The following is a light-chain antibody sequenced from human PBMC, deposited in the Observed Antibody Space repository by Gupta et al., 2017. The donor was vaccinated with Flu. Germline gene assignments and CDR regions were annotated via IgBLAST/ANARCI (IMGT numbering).Light chain of an antibody. V-gene: IGKV1-5*03. CDR1: QSISGR. CDR2: KTS. J-gene: IGKJ1*01. Sequence: SPSTLSASVGDRVTITCRASQSISGRLTWYQQKPGKAPKLLIYKTSTLESGVPSRFSGSGSGTEFTLTISSLQPDDFATYYCQQYDLYWTFGQGTKVEIK. CDR3: QQYDLYWT.